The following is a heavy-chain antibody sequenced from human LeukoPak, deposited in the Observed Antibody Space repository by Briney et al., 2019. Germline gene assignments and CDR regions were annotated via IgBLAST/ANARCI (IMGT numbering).Heavy chain of an antibody. Sequence: GGSLRLSCEGSAFIFSGHWMNWVRQTPGKGLEWVASIKEDGSERQYVDSVKGRFSISRDNTKGSLFLQLNSLRAEDTAVYYCARDPSMTGTTPDYWGQGTLVTVSS. J-gene: IGHJ4*02. CDR3: ARDPSMTGTTPDY. CDR2: IKEDGSER. D-gene: IGHD1-1*01. CDR1: AFIFSGHW. V-gene: IGHV3-7*03.